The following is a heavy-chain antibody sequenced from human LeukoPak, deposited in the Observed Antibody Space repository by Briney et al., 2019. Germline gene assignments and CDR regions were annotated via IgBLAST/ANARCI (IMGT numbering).Heavy chain of an antibody. V-gene: IGHV3-23*01. D-gene: IGHD3-10*01. CDR2: LSGSGGST. CDR3: AKAPWDGSGSYYVDY. Sequence: GGTLRLSCAASGFTFSSYGMSWVRQAPGKGLEWVSALSGSGGSTYYADSVKGRFTISRDNSKNTLYLQMNSLRAEDTAVYYCAKAPWDGSGSYYVDYWGQGTLVTVSS. J-gene: IGHJ4*02. CDR1: GFTFSSYG.